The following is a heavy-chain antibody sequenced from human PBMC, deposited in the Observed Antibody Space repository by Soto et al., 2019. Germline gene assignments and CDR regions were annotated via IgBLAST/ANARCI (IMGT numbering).Heavy chain of an antibody. J-gene: IGHJ5*02. D-gene: IGHD6-13*01. CDR2: ISGSGGST. V-gene: IGHV3-23*01. CDR3: AKDSLRGYSCSPKTWAYWFDP. CDR1: GFTFSSYA. Sequence: EVQLLESGGGLVQPGGSLRLSCAASGFTFSSYAMSWVRQAPGKGLEWVSAISGSGGSTYYADSVKGRFTISRDNSKNTLYLQMNSLRAEDTAVYYCAKDSLRGYSCSPKTWAYWFDPWGQGTLVTVSS.